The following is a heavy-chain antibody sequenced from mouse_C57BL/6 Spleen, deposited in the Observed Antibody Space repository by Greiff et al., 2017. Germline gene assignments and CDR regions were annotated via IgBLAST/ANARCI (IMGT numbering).Heavy chain of an antibody. CDR1: GYAFSSSW. D-gene: IGHD2-4*01. Sequence: QVQLQQSGPELVKPGASVKISCKASGYAFSSSWMNWVKQRPGKGLEWIGRIYPGDGDTNYNGKFKGKATLTADKSYSTAYMQLSSLTSEDSAVYFCAREADDDDGAWFAYWGQGTLVTVSA. J-gene: IGHJ3*01. CDR2: IYPGDGDT. CDR3: AREADDDDGAWFAY. V-gene: IGHV1-82*01.